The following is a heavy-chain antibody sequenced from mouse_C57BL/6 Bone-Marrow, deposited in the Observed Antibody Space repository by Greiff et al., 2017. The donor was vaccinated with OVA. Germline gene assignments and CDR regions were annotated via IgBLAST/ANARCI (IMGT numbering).Heavy chain of an antibody. CDR1: GFTFSDSG. CDR2: ISSGSSTI. J-gene: IGHJ3*01. V-gene: IGHV5-17*01. CDR3: AADVYHAAWFAY. Sequence: EVQLQESGGGLVKPGGSLKLSCAASGFTFSDSGMHWVRQAPEKGLEWVAYISSGSSTIYYADTVKGRFTISRDNAKNTLFLQMTSLRSEDTAMYYWAADVYHAAWFAYWGQGTMVTVSA. D-gene: IGHD2-3*01.